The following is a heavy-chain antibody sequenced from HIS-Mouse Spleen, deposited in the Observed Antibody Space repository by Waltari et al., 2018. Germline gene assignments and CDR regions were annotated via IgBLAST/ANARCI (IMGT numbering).Heavy chain of an antibody. CDR2: ISSSSSYI. CDR3: ARGYSSSEDY. D-gene: IGHD6-13*01. J-gene: IGHJ4*02. V-gene: IGHV3-21*01. CDR1: GFTFSSYS. Sequence: EVQLVESGGGLVKPGGSLRLSCAASGFTFSSYSMNWVRQAPGKGLEWVCSISSSSSYIYYADSVKGRFTIARDNAKNSLYLQMNSLRAEDTAVYYCARGYSSSEDYWGQGTLVTVSS.